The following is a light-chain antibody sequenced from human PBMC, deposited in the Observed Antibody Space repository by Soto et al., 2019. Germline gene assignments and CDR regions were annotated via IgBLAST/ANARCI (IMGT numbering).Light chain of an antibody. CDR2: EDN. CDR3: QSYDSSNVV. CDR1: SGSIASNY. V-gene: IGLV6-57*04. Sequence: NFMLTQPHSVSESPGKTVTISCTRSSGSIASNYVQWYQQRPGGAPTTVIYEDNQRPSGVPDRFSGSIDSSSNSASLTISRLKNEDEADYYCQSYDSSNVVFGGGTKLTVL. J-gene: IGLJ2*01.